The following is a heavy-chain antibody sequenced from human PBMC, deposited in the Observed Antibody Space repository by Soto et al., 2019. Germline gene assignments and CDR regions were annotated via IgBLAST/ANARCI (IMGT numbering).Heavy chain of an antibody. J-gene: IGHJ4*02. V-gene: IGHV3-74*01. D-gene: IGHD2-15*01. CDR3: ARGIGFSAQDY. CDR1: GFTLSDYW. Sequence: GGSLRLSCAASGFTLSDYWMHWVRQVPGKGLVWVSRISGDMSSTNYADSVKGRFTISRDNAKNTLYVQMNSLRAEDTAVYYCARGIGFSAQDYWGQGTPVTVSS. CDR2: ISGDMSST.